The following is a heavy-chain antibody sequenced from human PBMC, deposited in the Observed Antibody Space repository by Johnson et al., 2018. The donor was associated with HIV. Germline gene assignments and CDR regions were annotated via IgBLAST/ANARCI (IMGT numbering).Heavy chain of an antibody. CDR2: ISYAGSDK. CDR1: GFTFSSYG. D-gene: IGHD6-13*01. CDR3: TTDGYSSSWNRDAFDI. V-gene: IGHV3-33*05. Sequence: QVQLVESGGGVVHPGKSLRLSCVGSGFTFSSYGMHWVRQAPGEGLDWVAVISYAGSDKYYSDSVKGRFTISRDNSKNTLYLQMNSLNTEDTAVYYCTTDGYSSSWNRDAFDIWGQGTMVTVSS. J-gene: IGHJ3*02.